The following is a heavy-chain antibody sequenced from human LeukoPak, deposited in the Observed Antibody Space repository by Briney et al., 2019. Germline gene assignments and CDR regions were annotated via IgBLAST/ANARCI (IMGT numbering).Heavy chain of an antibody. CDR2: IWYDGSNK. CDR3: ARDQAILELSNPFDY. V-gene: IGHV3-33*01. Sequence: GRSLRLSCAASGFTFSSYGMHWVRQAPGKGLEWVAVIWYDGSNKYYADSVKGRFTISRDNSKNTLYLQMNSLRAEDTAVYYCARDQAILELSNPFDYWGQGTLVTVSS. D-gene: IGHD1-7*01. CDR1: GFTFSSYG. J-gene: IGHJ4*02.